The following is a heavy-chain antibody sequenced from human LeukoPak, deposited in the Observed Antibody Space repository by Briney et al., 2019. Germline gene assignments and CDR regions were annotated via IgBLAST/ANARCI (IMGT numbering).Heavy chain of an antibody. Sequence: ASVKVSCKASGYTFTGYYMHWVRQAPGQGLEWVGWINPNSGGTNYAQKFQGRVTTTRDTSISTAYMELSRLRSDDTAVYYCARAPDYYDSSGHDYWGQGTLVTVSS. J-gene: IGHJ4*02. CDR2: INPNSGGT. D-gene: IGHD3-22*01. CDR3: ARAPDYYDSSGHDY. CDR1: GYTFTGYY. V-gene: IGHV1-2*02.